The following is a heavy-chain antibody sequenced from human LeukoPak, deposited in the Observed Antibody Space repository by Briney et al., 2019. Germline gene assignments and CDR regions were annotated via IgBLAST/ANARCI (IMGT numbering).Heavy chain of an antibody. CDR3: ARVGYPTQRRVLSAVSIPTAGAFDA. V-gene: IGHV4-34*01. J-gene: IGHJ3*01. Sequence: SETLSLTCAVYGGSFSTYYWSWIRQPPGKGLEWIGDIYHTGGTTYSPSLKSRVTISVDTSKKQFSLSLTSVTAADTAVYYCARVGYPTQRRVLSAVSIPTAGAFDAWGQGTLVTVSS. D-gene: IGHD2-21*01. CDR1: GGSFSTYY. CDR2: IYHTGGT.